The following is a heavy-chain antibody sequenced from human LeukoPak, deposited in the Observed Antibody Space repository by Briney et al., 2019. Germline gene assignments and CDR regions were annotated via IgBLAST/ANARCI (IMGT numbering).Heavy chain of an antibody. CDR2: ISYDGSKK. CDR3: AKPYDSSLYTNLDY. Sequence: GGSLRLSCAASGITFSYYWMHWVRQAPGKGLEWVTVISYDGSKKYYADSVKSRFTISRDNSKNTLYLQVDSLRPEDTAVYYCAKPYDSSLYTNLDYWGQGTLVTVSS. CDR1: GITFSYYW. J-gene: IGHJ4*02. D-gene: IGHD3-22*01. V-gene: IGHV3-30*18.